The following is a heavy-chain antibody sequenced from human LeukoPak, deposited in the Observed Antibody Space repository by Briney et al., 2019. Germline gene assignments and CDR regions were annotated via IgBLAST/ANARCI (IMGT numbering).Heavy chain of an antibody. CDR3: ARDWSHRCFDY. D-gene: IGHD3-3*01. CDR2: ITGSADSP. J-gene: IGHJ4*02. CDR1: GFTFSSYA. V-gene: IGHV3-23*01. Sequence: GGSLRLSCAASGFTFSSYAMSWVRQAPGKGLEWVSTITGSADSPNYADSVKCRFTISRDNSKNTLYLQMNSLRAEDTAVYYCARDWSHRCFDYWGQGTLVTVSS.